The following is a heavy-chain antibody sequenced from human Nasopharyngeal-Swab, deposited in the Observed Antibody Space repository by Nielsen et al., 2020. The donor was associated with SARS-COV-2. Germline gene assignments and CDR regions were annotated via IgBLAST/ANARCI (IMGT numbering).Heavy chain of an antibody. CDR2: IYHSGST. D-gene: IGHD2-2*02. J-gene: IGHJ5*02. V-gene: IGHV4-4*02. CDR3: AKAAITGGRSNWFDP. Sequence: WIRQPPGKGLEWIGEIYHSGSTNYNPSLKSRVTISVDKSKNQFSLKLSSVTAADTAVYYGAKAAITGGRSNWFDPWGQGTLVTVSS.